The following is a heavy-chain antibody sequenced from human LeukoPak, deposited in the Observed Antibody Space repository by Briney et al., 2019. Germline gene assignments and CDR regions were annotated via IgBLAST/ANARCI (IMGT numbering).Heavy chain of an antibody. V-gene: IGHV3-49*04. CDR1: EFTFGDYA. CDR2: IRSKAYGGTT. D-gene: IGHD6-19*01. Sequence: TGGSLRLSCTASEFTFGDYAMSWVRQAPGKGLEWVGFIRSKAYGGTTEYAASVKGRFTISRDDSKSIAYLQMNSLKTEDTAVYYCARNVSAWGQGTLVTVSS. CDR3: ARNVSA. J-gene: IGHJ5*02.